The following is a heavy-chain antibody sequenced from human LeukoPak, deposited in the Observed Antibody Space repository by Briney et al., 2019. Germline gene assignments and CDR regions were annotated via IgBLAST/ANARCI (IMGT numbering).Heavy chain of an antibody. CDR2: INHSGST. V-gene: IGHV4-34*01. D-gene: IGHD5-18*01. J-gene: IGHJ4*02. CDR3: ARGGSETAMVTRVYYFDY. CDR1: GGSFSGYY. Sequence: SETLSLTCAVYGGSFSGYYWSWIRQPPGKGLEWIGEINHSGSTNYNPSLKSRVTISVDTSKNQFSLKLSSVTAADTAVYYCARGGSETAMVTRVYYFDYWGQGTLVTVSS.